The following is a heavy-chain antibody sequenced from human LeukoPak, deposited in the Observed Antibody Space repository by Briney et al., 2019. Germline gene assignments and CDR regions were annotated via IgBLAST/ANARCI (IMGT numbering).Heavy chain of an antibody. V-gene: IGHV1-69*13. CDR1: GYTFTSYG. CDR2: IIPIFGTA. D-gene: IGHD2-15*01. CDR3: ARDGFGYCSGGSCWGFDP. J-gene: IGHJ5*02. Sequence: ASVKVSCKASGYTFTSYGISWVRQAPGQGLEWMGGIIPIFGTANYAQKFQGRVTITADESTSTAYMELSSLRSEDTAVYYCARDGFGYCSGGSCWGFDPWGQGTLVTVSS.